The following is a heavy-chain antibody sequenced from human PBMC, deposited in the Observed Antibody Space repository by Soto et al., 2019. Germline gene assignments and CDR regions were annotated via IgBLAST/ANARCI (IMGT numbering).Heavy chain of an antibody. CDR1: GGSFSGYY. Sequence: SETLSLTCAVYGGSFSGYYWSWIRQHPGKGLEWIGEINHSGSTNYNPSLKSRVTISVDTSKNRFSLKLSSVTAADTAVDYCARGTTVTTTFDYWGQGTLVTVSS. J-gene: IGHJ4*02. V-gene: IGHV4-34*01. CDR2: INHSGST. CDR3: ARGTTVTTTFDY. D-gene: IGHD4-17*01.